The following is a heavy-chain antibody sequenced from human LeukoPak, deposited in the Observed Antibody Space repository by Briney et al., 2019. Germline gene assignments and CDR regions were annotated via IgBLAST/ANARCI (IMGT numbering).Heavy chain of an antibody. CDR1: GYTFTSYG. Sequence: ASVKVSCKASGYTFTSYGISWVRQAPGQGLEWMGWISAYNGNTNYAQKLQGGVSMTTDTSTSTAYMDLRSLRADATAVYYCARDLRYSSSWSASDKDVWGKGNTATITA. CDR3: ARDLRYSSSWSASDKDV. D-gene: IGHD6-13*01. J-gene: IGHJ6*04. V-gene: IGHV1-18*01. CDR2: ISAYNGNT.